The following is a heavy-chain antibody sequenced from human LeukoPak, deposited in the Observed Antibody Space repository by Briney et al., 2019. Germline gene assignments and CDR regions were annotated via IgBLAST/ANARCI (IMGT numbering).Heavy chain of an antibody. CDR2: IYYSGST. CDR3: ARGGVVAAIFSFDY. Sequence: SETLSLTCTVSGGSISSYYWSWIRQPPGKGLEWIGYIYYSGSTNYNPSLKSRVTISVDTSKNQFSLKLSSVTAADTAVYYCARGGVVAAIFSFDYWGQGTLVTVSS. CDR1: GGSISSYY. J-gene: IGHJ4*02. V-gene: IGHV4-59*01. D-gene: IGHD2-15*01.